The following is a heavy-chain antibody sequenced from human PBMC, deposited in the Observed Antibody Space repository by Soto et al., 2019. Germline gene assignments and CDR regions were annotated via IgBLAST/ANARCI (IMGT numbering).Heavy chain of an antibody. D-gene: IGHD3-16*01. CDR3: AILGAGAFDY. CDR2: INPKSGGT. Sequence: QVQLVQSGAEVKKPGASVKVSCKASGYTFNDYYIHWVRQAPGQGLEGMGWINPKSGGTNFAQKFQGRVTLTRDRSITTAYMEVSRLRTDDTAVYYCAILGAGAFDYWGQGSLVTVSS. CDR1: GYTFNDYY. J-gene: IGHJ4*02. V-gene: IGHV1-2*02.